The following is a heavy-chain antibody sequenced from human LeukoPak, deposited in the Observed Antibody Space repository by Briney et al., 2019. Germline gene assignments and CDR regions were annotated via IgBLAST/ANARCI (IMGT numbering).Heavy chain of an antibody. J-gene: IGHJ4*02. D-gene: IGHD6-13*01. CDR3: AKDHYSSSRSALFDY. V-gene: IGHV3-9*01. CDR1: GFTFDDYA. CDR2: ISWNSGSI. Sequence: GGSLRLSCAASGFTFDDYAMHWVRQAPGKGLEWVSGISWNSGSIGYADSVKGRFTISRDNAKNSLYLQMNSLRAEDTALYYCAKDHYSSSRSALFDYWGQGTLVTVSS.